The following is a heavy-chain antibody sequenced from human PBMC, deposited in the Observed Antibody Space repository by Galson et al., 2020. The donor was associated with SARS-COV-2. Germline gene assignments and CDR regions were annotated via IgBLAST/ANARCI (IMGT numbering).Heavy chain of an antibody. V-gene: IGHV3-33*06. CDR1: GFTFSSYG. CDR2: IWYDGSNK. D-gene: IGHD6-13*01. J-gene: IGHJ4*02. Sequence: GGSMGLSCAASGFTFSSYGMHWVRQAPGKGLEWVAVIWYDGSNKYYADSVKGRFTISRDNSKNTLYLQMNSLRAEDTAVYYCAKDTGIAAAGTFPEDYGGQGTRVTVSS. CDR3: AKDTGIAAAGTFPEDY.